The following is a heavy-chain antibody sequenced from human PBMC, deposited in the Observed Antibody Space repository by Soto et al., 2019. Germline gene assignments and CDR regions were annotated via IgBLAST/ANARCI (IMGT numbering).Heavy chain of an antibody. V-gene: IGHV3-21*01. J-gene: IGHJ4*02. CDR2: ISSSSSYI. CDR3: ASLSSSGYSDY. CDR1: GFTFSSYS. Sequence: GSLRLSCVASGFTFSSYSMNWVRQAPGKGLEWVSSISSSSSYIYYADSVKGRFTISRDNAKNSLYLQMNSLRAEDTAVYYCASLSSSGYSDYWGQGTLVTVSS. D-gene: IGHD3-22*01.